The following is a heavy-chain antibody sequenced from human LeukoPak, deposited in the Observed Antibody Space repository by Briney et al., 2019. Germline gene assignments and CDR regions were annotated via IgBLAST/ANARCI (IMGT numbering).Heavy chain of an antibody. CDR2: IYHSGST. Sequence: PSETLSLTCAVSGYSISSGYYWGWIRQPPGKGLEWIGSIYHSGSTYYNPSLKSRVTISVDTSKNQFSLKLSSVTAADTAVYYCARDPDYGDAFDIWGQGTMVTVSS. D-gene: IGHD4-17*01. J-gene: IGHJ3*02. CDR1: GYSISSGYY. V-gene: IGHV4-38-2*02. CDR3: ARDPDYGDAFDI.